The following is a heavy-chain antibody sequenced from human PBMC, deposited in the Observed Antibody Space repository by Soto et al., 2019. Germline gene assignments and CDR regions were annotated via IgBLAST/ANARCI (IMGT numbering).Heavy chain of an antibody. Sequence: SETLSLTCTVSGGSISSSSYYWGWIRQPPGKGLEWIGYIYYSGTTNNNPSLKSRVTISVDTSTNQFSLKLTSVTAADTAVYFCARFYGSVFDLWGQGSLVTGSS. J-gene: IGHJ5*02. V-gene: IGHV4-61*05. D-gene: IGHD3-10*01. CDR1: GGSISSSSYY. CDR2: IYYSGTT. CDR3: ARFYGSVFDL.